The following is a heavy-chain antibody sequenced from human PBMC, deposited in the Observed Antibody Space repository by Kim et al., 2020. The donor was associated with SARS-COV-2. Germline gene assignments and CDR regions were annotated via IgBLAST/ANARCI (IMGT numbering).Heavy chain of an antibody. Sequence: GGSLRLSCAASGFTFSSHVMHWVRQAPGRGLEWVALISYEGSTQKYTDSVKGRFTVSRDNSKNTLFLQMNSLRPEDTAVYYCARNLVADTDLGHWGQGPGVTVSS. J-gene: IGHJ4*02. CDR1: GFTFSSHV. CDR3: ARNLVADTDLGH. D-gene: IGHD2-15*01. V-gene: IGHV3-30*03. CDR2: ISYEGSTQ.